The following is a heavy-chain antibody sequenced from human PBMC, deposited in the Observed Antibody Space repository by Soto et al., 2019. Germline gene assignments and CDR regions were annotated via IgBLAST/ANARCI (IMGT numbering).Heavy chain of an antibody. J-gene: IGHJ6*03. CDR3: ARTYGDFPYYYYYYMDV. CDR1: GYTFTSYA. CDR2: INTNTGNP. V-gene: IGHV7-4-1*01. D-gene: IGHD4-17*01. Sequence: ASVKVSCKASGYTFTSYAMNWVRQAPGQGLEWMGWINTNTGNPTYAQGFTGRFVFSLDTSVSTAYLQICSLKAEDTAVYYCARTYGDFPYYYYYYMDVWGKGTTVTVSS.